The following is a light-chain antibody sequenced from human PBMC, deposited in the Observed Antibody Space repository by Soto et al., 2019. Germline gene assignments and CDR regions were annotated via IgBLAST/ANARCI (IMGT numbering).Light chain of an antibody. V-gene: IGKV3D-20*02. CDR1: QSVSSRY. CDR3: QQRSNWPPLS. CDR2: GAS. J-gene: IGKJ4*01. Sequence: EIVLTQSPATLSLSPWERATLSCRASQSVSSRYLAWYQQKPGQAPRLLIYGASSRATGIPDRFSGSGSGTDFTLTISRLEPEDFAVYYCQQRSNWPPLSFGGGTKVDIK.